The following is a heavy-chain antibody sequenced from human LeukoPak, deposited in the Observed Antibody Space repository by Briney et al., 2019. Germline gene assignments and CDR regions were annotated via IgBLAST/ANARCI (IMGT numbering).Heavy chain of an antibody. D-gene: IGHD2-2*01. CDR2: ISGSGGST. CDR3: AKWGIVVVPAASV. V-gene: IGHV3-23*01. Sequence: PGGSLRLSCAASGFTFSSYAMSWVRQAPGKGLERVSAISGSGGSTYYADSVKGRFTISRDNSKNTLYLQMNSLRAGDTAVYYCAKWGIVVVPAASVWGQGTTVTVSS. J-gene: IGHJ6*02. CDR1: GFTFSSYA.